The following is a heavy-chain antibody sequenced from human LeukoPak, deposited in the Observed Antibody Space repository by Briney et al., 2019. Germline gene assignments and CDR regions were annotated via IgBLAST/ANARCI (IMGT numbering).Heavy chain of an antibody. D-gene: IGHD6-25*01. V-gene: IGHV4-59*08. CDR2: VYYSGTI. Sequence: SETLSLTCTVSGGAIDNYYWSWIRQPPGKGLEWIAYVYYSGTINYNPSLESRVTISVDTSKNQFSLRLTSVAAADTAVYYCARHGSAAGPFQLWGQGTLVTVSS. J-gene: IGHJ1*01. CDR1: GGAIDNYY. CDR3: ARHGSAAGPFQL.